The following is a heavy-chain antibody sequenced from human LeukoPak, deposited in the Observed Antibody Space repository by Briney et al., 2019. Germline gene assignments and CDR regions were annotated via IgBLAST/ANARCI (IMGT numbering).Heavy chain of an antibody. V-gene: IGHV4-34*01. J-gene: IGHJ4*02. CDR2: INHSGST. CDR3: ARGYWYDSSGYSSYYFDY. CDR1: GGSFSGYY. Sequence: PSETLSLTCAVYGGSFSGYYWSWIRQPPGKGLEWIGEINHSGSTNYNPSLKSRVTISVDTSKNQFSLKLSSVTAADTAVYYCARGYWYDSSGYSSYYFDYRGQGTLVTVSS. D-gene: IGHD3-22*01.